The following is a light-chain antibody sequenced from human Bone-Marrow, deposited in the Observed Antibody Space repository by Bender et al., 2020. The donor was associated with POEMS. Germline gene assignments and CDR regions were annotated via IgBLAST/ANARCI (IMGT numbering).Light chain of an antibody. J-gene: IGLJ3*02. Sequence: QSVLTQPPSVSGTPGQRVTISCSGSGSNIGGYPVNWYQQLPGTAPRLLIYRNNHRPSGVPDRFSGSKSGTSASLAISGLQSDDEAIYFCVAWDASLNGWVFGGGTKLTVL. CDR3: VAWDASLNGWV. CDR1: GSNIGGYP. CDR2: RNN. V-gene: IGLV1-44*01.